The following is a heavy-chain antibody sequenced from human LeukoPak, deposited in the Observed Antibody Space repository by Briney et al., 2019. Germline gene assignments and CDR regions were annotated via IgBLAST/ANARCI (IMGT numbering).Heavy chain of an antibody. CDR2: INHSGST. Sequence: SETLSLTCAVYGGSFSGYYWSWIRQPPGKGLEWIGEINHSGSTNYNPSLKSRVTISVDTSKNQFSLKLSSATAADTAVYYCARGREVTADYWGQGTLVTVSS. CDR1: GGSFSGYY. V-gene: IGHV4-34*01. J-gene: IGHJ4*02. D-gene: IGHD4-23*01. CDR3: ARGREVTADY.